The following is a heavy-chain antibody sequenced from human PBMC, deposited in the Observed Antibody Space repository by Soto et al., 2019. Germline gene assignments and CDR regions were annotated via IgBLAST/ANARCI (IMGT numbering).Heavy chain of an antibody. Sequence: SETLSLTCTVSGGSISSGGYYWSWIRQHPGKGLEWIGYIYYSGSTYYNPSLKSRVTISVDTSKNQFSLKLSSVTAADTAVYYCARWPQGVTTYWFDPWGQGTLVTVSS. D-gene: IGHD4-4*01. CDR1: GGSISSGGYY. CDR2: IYYSGST. V-gene: IGHV4-31*03. J-gene: IGHJ5*02. CDR3: ARWPQGVTTYWFDP.